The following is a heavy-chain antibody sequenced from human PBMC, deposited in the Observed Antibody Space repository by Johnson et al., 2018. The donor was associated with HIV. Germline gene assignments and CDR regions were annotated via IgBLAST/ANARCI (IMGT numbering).Heavy chain of an antibody. CDR2: IKQDGSEK. CDR3: AREQELIGERAFDI. D-gene: IGHD6-13*01. CDR1: GFTFSSYW. J-gene: IGHJ3*02. V-gene: IGHV3-7*01. Sequence: VQLVESGGGVVQPWRSLRLACAASGFTFSSYWMHWVRQAPGKGLEWVANIKQDGSEKYYVDSVKGRFTISRDNAKNSLYLQMNSLRAEDTAVYYCAREQELIGERAFDIWGQGTMVTVSS.